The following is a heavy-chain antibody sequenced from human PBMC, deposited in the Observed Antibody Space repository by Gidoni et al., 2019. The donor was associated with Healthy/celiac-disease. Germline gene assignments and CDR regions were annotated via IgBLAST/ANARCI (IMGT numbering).Heavy chain of an antibody. V-gene: IGHV6-1*01. CDR2: TSYRSKWYN. D-gene: IGHD6-19*01. Sequence: QVQLQQSGPQLVKPSQTLSLTCAISGDTVSSNSAAWNWIRQSPSRGLEWLGRTSYRSKWYNDYAVSVKSGITINTDTSRNQFSLQLNSVTPEDTAVYYCSRDNSVTGAYFDYWGQGALVTVSS. CDR1: GDTVSSNSAA. CDR3: SRDNSVTGAYFDY. J-gene: IGHJ4*02.